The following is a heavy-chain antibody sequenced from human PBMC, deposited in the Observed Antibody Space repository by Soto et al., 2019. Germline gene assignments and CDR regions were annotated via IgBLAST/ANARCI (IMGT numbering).Heavy chain of an antibody. CDR1: GYTFTRYA. J-gene: IGHJ4*02. CDR2: INAGTGIA. D-gene: IGHD3-10*01. Sequence: GASVKVSCKASGYTFTRYAIHWVRQAPGQGLEWLGWINAGTGIATYSQRFQGRVTITSDTSATTSYMELSSLTSDDTAVYFCATYYFGSGSYYRFDNWGQGTLVTVSS. V-gene: IGHV1-3*01. CDR3: ATYYFGSGSYYRFDN.